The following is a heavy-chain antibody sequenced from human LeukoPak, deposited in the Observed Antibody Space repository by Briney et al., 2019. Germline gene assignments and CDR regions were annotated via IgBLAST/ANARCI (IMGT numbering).Heavy chain of an antibody. CDR1: GYTFTSYY. V-gene: IGHV1-46*01. CDR2: INPSGGST. Sequence: ASVKVSCKASGYTFTSYYMHWVRQAPGQGLEWMGIINPSGGSTSYAQKFQGRVTMTRDTSTSTAYMELRSLRSDDTAVYYCARDLYDSSGYFTDWGQGTLVTVSS. D-gene: IGHD3-22*01. J-gene: IGHJ4*02. CDR3: ARDLYDSSGYFTD.